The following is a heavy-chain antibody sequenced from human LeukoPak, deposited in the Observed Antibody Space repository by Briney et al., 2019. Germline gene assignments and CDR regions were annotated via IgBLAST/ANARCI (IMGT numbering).Heavy chain of an antibody. D-gene: IGHD3-22*01. CDR2: ISGDGGST. CDR3: ARDRDTYYYNSSGYYYFDY. Sequence: GGSLSLFCAASGFTFDDYAMHWVGQAPGKGLEWVSLISGDGGSTYYADSVKDRFTIYRNNEKNSLYLQINSLRAEDTAVYYCARDRDTYYYNSSGYYYFDYWGQGTLVTVSS. CDR1: GFTFDDYA. J-gene: IGHJ4*02. V-gene: IGHV3-43*02.